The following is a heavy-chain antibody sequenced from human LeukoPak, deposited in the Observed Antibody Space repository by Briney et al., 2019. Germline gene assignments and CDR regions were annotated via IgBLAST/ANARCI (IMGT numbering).Heavy chain of an antibody. CDR3: SFNLGSGSYAFDI. Sequence: SETLSLTCAVSGGSLSSSNWWSWVRPPPGKGLEWIGEIYHSGSTNYNPSLKSRVTISVDKSKNQFSLKLSSVTAADTAVYCCSFNLGSGSYAFDIWGQGTMVTVSS. CDR2: IYHSGST. J-gene: IGHJ3*02. CDR1: GGSLSSSNW. V-gene: IGHV4-4*01. D-gene: IGHD3-10*01.